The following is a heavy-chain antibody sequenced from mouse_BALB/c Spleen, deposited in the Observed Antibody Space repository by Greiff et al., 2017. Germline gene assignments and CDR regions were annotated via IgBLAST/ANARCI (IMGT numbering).Heavy chain of an antibody. V-gene: IGHV3-2*02. D-gene: IGHD2-4*01. J-gene: IGHJ4*01. CDR2: ISYSGST. Sequence: EVMLVESGPGLVKPSQSLSLTCTVTGYSITSDYAWNWIRQFPGNKLEWMGYISYSGSTSYNPSLKSRISITRDTSKNQFFLQLNSVTTEDTATYYCASYDYDVPYAMDYWGQGTSVTVSS. CDR1: GYSITSDYA. CDR3: ASYDYDVPYAMDY.